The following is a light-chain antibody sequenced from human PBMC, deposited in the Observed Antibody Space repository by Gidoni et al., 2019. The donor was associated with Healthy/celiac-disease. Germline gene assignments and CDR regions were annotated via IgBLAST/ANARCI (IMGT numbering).Light chain of an antibody. V-gene: IGKV3-15*01. CDR2: GAS. CDR3: QQYNNWPPYT. Sequence: EIVMTQSPATLSVSPGERATLSCRASQSVSSNLAWYQQKPGQAPRLLIYGASTRATGIPARFSGSGSGKEFTLNISSLQSEDFAVYYCQQYNNWPPYTFXQXTKLEIK. J-gene: IGKJ2*01. CDR1: QSVSSN.